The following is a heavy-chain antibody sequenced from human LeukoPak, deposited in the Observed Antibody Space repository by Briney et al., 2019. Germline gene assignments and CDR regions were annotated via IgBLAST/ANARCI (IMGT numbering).Heavy chain of an antibody. CDR1: GFTFNNYA. D-gene: IGHD5-18*01. Sequence: GGSLRLSCAASGFTFNNYAMNWVRQAPGKGLEWVSGINRNSYYTGYADSVKGRFAISRDNAKNSLYLQMNSLRAEDTALYYCARAMNTAMVYDAFDIWGHGTMVTVSS. J-gene: IGHJ3*02. V-gene: IGHV3-20*04. CDR3: ARAMNTAMVYDAFDI. CDR2: INRNSYYT.